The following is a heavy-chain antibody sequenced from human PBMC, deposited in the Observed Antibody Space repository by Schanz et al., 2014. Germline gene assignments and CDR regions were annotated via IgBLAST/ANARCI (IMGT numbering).Heavy chain of an antibody. D-gene: IGHD5-12*01. CDR1: GGTFSSDT. CDR2: IVPIAGIT. Sequence: QVQLVQSWAEVKGPGASVKVSCKASGGTFSSDTFSWVRQAPGQGLEWMGRIVPIAGITNYAQKFQGRVTFTADKSTSTAYMELSSLKSEDTAVYYCARGPLGTSPWGQGTLVTVSS. J-gene: IGHJ5*02. CDR3: ARGPLGTSP. V-gene: IGHV1-69*04.